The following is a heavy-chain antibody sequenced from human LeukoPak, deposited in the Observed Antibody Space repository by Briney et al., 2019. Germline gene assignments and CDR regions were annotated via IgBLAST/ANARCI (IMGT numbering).Heavy chain of an antibody. CDR2: IYYSGST. Sequence: PSETLSLTCTVSGGSISGYYWSWIRQPPGKGLEWIGYIYYSGSTSYNPSLKSRVTISVDTSKNQFSLKLSSVTTADTAVYYCARGAAVAGTFDYWGQGTLVTVSS. CDR3: ARGAAVAGTFDY. D-gene: IGHD6-19*01. CDR1: GGSISGYY. J-gene: IGHJ4*02. V-gene: IGHV4-59*12.